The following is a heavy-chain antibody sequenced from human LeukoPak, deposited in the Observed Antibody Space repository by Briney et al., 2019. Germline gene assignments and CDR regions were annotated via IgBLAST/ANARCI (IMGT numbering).Heavy chain of an antibody. CDR3: ARGKPYSSSWYAGARWFVP. V-gene: IGHV1-8*01. J-gene: IGHJ5*02. Sequence: ASVKVSCKASGYTFTSYDINWVRQATGQGLEWMGLMNPNSGNTGYAQKFQGRVTMTRTTSISTAYMELSSLRSEDTAVYYCARGKPYSSSWYAGARWFVPWGQGTLVTVSS. D-gene: IGHD6-13*01. CDR1: GYTFTSYD. CDR2: MNPNSGNT.